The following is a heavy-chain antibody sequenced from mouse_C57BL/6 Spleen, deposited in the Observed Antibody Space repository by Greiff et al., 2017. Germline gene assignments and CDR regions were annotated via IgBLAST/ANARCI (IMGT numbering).Heavy chain of an antibody. CDR1: GYTFTSYW. D-gene: IGHD1-1*01. Sequence: VQLQQSGAELVRPGSSVKLSCKASGYTFTSYWMHWVKQRPIQGLEWIGNIDPSDSETHYNQKFKDKATLTVDKSSSTAYMQLSSLTSEDSAVYYCARHGSSHWYFDVWGTGTTVTVSS. J-gene: IGHJ1*03. V-gene: IGHV1-52*01. CDR2: IDPSDSET. CDR3: ARHGSSHWYFDV.